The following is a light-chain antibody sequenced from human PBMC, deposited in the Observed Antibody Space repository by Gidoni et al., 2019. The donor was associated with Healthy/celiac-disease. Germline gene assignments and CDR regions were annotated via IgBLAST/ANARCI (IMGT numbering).Light chain of an antibody. V-gene: IGLV2-11*01. CDR2: DVS. CDR1: SSDVGGYNY. CDR3: CSYAGSYTWV. Sequence: QPALTPPRPVSGSPGQSVTISCTGTSSDVGGYNYVSWYQQHPGKAPKLMIYDVSKRPSGVPDRFSGSKSGNTASLTISGLQAEDEADYYCCSYAGSYTWVFGGGTKLTVL. J-gene: IGLJ3*02.